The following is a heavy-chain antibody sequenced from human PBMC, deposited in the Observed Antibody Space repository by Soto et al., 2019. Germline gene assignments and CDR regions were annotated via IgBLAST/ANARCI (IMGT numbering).Heavy chain of an antibody. CDR3: ARLKTDYSNPRGPFFFYGMDV. J-gene: IGHJ6*02. D-gene: IGHD4-4*01. CDR1: EFTFSSYA. CDR2: ISYDGGHK. Sequence: QVQLVESGGGVVHPVRSLRLSCSASEFTFSSYAMHWVRQAPGKGLEWVAGISYDGGHKFYGDSVRGRCTITRDSYKTTVFLQINSLRPEDTAAYYCARLKTDYSNPRGPFFFYGMDVWGQGTTVTVTS. V-gene: IGHV3-30-3*01.